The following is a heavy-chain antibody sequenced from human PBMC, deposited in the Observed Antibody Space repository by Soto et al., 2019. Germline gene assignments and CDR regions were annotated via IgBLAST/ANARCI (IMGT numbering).Heavy chain of an antibody. V-gene: IGHV4-31*03. CDR2: IYYSGST. D-gene: IGHD3-10*01. CDR1: GGSISSDGNY. Sequence: QVQLQESGPGLVKSSQTLSLTCTVSGGSISSDGNYWSWIRQHPGKGLEWIGYIYYSGSTYYNPSLKSRVTISVDTSKNQFSLKLNSVTAADTAVYYCARARMVRGIIYYYGMDVWGQGTTVTDSS. J-gene: IGHJ6*02. CDR3: ARARMVRGIIYYYGMDV.